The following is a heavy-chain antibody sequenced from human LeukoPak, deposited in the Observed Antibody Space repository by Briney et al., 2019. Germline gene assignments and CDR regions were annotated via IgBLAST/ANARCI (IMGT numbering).Heavy chain of an antibody. CDR2: IYYSGST. CDR3: ARDRYYYYGMDV. Sequence: SETLSLTCTVSGGSISSYYWSWIRQPPGKGLEWIGYIYYSGSTNYNPSLKSRVTISVDTSKNQFSLKLSSVTAAGTAVYYCARDRYYYYGMDVWGQGTTVTVSS. V-gene: IGHV4-59*01. J-gene: IGHJ6*02. CDR1: GGSISSYY.